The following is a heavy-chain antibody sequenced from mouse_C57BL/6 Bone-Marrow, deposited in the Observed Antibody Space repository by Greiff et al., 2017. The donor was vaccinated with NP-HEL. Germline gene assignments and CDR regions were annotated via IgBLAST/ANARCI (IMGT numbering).Heavy chain of an antibody. V-gene: IGHV1-42*01. CDR2: INPSTGGT. D-gene: IGHD4-1*01. J-gene: IGHJ2*01. Sequence: VQLQQSGPELVKPGASVKISCKASGYSFTGYYMNWVKQSPEKSLEWIGEINPSTGGTTYNEKFKAKATLTVDKSSSTAYMQLKSLTSEDSAVYYGARPKLTGTRWYFDYWGQGTTLTVSA. CDR3: ARPKLTGTRWYFDY. CDR1: GYSFTGYY.